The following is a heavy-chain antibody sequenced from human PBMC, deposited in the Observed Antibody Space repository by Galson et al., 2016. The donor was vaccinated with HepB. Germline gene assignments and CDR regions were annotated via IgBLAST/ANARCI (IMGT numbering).Heavy chain of an antibody. V-gene: IGHV3-30-3*01. CDR3: AASPAAIQAPEGYAIDS. D-gene: IGHD2-2*02. CDR1: GFRFSSHA. CDR2: ISYDESNK. Sequence: SLRLSCAASGFRFSSHAMYWVRQAPGKGLEWVAVISYDESNKYYTDSVKGRFTVSRDSSKYTLYLQMNSLRIEDTAVYYCAASPAAIQAPEGYAIDSWGQGTMVTVSS. J-gene: IGHJ3*01.